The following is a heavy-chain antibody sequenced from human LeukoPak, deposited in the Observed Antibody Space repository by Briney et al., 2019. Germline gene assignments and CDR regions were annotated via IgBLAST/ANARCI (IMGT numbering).Heavy chain of an antibody. CDR2: ISGSGGST. D-gene: IGHD6-13*01. J-gene: IGHJ4*02. V-gene: IGHV3-23*01. CDR1: GFTFSSYA. Sequence: GGSLRLSCAASGFTFSSYAMSWVRQAPGKGLEWVSAISGSGGSTYYADYVKGRFTISRDNSKNTLYLQMNSLRAEDTAVYYCAKPPHSSSWYMSPSFDYWGQGTLVTVSS. CDR3: AKPPHSSSWYMSPSFDY.